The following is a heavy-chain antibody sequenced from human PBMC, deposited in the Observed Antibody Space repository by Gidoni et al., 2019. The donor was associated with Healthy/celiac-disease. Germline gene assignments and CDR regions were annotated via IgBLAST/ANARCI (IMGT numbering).Heavy chain of an antibody. Sequence: QLQLQESGPGLVKPSETLSLTCPVSGGSLSSSSYYWGWIRQPPGKGLEWIGSIYYSGSTYYNPSLKSRVTISVDTSKNQFSLKLSSVTAADTAVYYCARQEGGITIFGVVIPYFDYWGQGTLVTVSS. J-gene: IGHJ4*02. CDR3: ARQEGGITIFGVVIPYFDY. V-gene: IGHV4-39*01. CDR1: GGSLSSSSYY. CDR2: IYYSGST. D-gene: IGHD3-3*01.